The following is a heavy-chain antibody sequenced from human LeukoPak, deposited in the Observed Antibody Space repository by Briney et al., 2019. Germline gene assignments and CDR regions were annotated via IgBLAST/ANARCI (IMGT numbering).Heavy chain of an antibody. J-gene: IGHJ4*02. CDR2: IYSAGSI. Sequence: GGSLRLSCTVSGFTVSSNSMSWVRQAPGKGLEWVSFIYSAGSIYYSDSVKGRFTISIDNSKNTVYLQMNSLRAEDTAVYYCARRAGAYTHPYDYWGQGTLVTVSS. D-gene: IGHD3-16*01. CDR1: GFTVSSNS. CDR3: ARRAGAYTHPYDY. V-gene: IGHV3-53*01.